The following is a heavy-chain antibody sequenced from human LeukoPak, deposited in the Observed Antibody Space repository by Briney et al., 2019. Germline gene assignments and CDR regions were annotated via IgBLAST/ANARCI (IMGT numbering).Heavy chain of an antibody. CDR2: IRYDGTNK. J-gene: IGHJ4*02. Sequence: PGGSLRLSCAASGFTFSSYGMHWVRQAPGKGLEWMAFIRYDGTNKYYADSVKGRFTIARDNSKNTLYLPMNSLRAEETALYYCGKDSWEVGATSEIDYWGQGTLVTVSS. V-gene: IGHV3-30*02. CDR1: GFTFSSYG. CDR3: GKDSWEVGATSEIDY. D-gene: IGHD1-26*01.